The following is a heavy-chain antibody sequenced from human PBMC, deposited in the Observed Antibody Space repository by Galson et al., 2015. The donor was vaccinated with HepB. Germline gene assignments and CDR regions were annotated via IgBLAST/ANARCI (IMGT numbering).Heavy chain of an antibody. CDR3: ARPRIAAKYYFDY. J-gene: IGHJ4*02. Sequence: SLRLSCAASGFTLSNYWMSWVRQAPGKGLEWVANIKQDGSEIYYVDSVKGRFTTSRDNAKNSVYLQMNSLRAEDTAVYYCARPRIAAKYYFDYWGQGTLVAVSS. CDR1: GFTLSNYW. CDR2: IKQDGSEI. D-gene: IGHD6-6*01. V-gene: IGHV3-7*01.